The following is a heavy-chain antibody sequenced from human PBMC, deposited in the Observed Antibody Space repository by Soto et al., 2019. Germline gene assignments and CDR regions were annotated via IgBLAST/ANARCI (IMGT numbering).Heavy chain of an antibody. CDR2: ISYDGSNK. CDR1: GFTFSIYA. Sequence: PGGSLRPSCAASGFTFSIYAMHWVRQAPGKGLEWVAVISYDGSNKYYADSVKGRFTISRDNSKNTLYLQMNSLRAEDTAVYYCARDGKPYYYYYGMDVWGQGTTVTVSS. V-gene: IGHV3-30-3*01. J-gene: IGHJ6*02. CDR3: ARDGKPYYYYYGMDV. D-gene: IGHD1-26*01.